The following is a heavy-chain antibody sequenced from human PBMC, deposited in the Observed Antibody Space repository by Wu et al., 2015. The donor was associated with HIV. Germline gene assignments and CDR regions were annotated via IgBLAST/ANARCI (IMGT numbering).Heavy chain of an antibody. CDR1: GYAFNSYY. J-gene: IGHJ6*03. D-gene: IGHD1-7*01. CDR2: VVPTGGST. V-gene: IGHV1-46*02. CDR3: ARAPAYGTLFYYYTDI. Sequence: QVQLVQSGAEVKKPGASVNISCKASGYAFNSYYMHWVRQAPGQGLEWMGVVVPTGGSTTYAEKFQGRVVMTRDTSTSTVYLEVSSLRSEDTAVYYCARAPAYGTLFYYYTDIWGTGTTVTVSS.